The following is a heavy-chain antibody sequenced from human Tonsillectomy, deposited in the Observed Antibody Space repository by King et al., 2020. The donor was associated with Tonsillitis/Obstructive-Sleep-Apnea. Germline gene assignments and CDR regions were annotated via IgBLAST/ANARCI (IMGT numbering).Heavy chain of an antibody. D-gene: IGHD6-19*01. V-gene: IGHV3-30*04. J-gene: IGHJ6*03. Sequence: VQLVESGGGVVQPGRSLRLSCAASGFTFSSYAMHWVPQAPGKGLEWVAVISYDGSNKYYADSVKCRFTISRDNSKNTLYLQMNSLRAEDTAVYYCASESSGWYGYYYYYYYMDVWGKGTTVTVSS. CDR1: GFTFSSYA. CDR3: ASESSGWYGYYYYYYYMDV. CDR2: ISYDGSNK.